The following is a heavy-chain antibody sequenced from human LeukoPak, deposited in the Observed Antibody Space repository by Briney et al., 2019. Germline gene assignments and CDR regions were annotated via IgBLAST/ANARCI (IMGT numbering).Heavy chain of an antibody. CDR1: GGSISSSSYY. CDR3: ARDSGSLLDY. CDR2: IYYSGST. Sequence: PSETLSLTCTVSGGSISSSSYYWGWIRQPPGEGLEWIGSIYYSGSTYYNPSLKSRVTISVDTSKNQFSLKLSSVTAADTAVYYCARDSGSLLDYWGQGTLVTVSS. V-gene: IGHV4-39*02. J-gene: IGHJ4*02. D-gene: IGHD1-26*01.